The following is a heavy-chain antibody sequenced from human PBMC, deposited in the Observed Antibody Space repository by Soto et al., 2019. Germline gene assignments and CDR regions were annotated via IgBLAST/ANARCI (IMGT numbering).Heavy chain of an antibody. Sequence: QVQLVQSGAEVKKPGASVKVSCKASGYTFTGYYMHWVRQDPGQGLEWMGWINPNSGGTNYAQKFQGRVTMTRDTSISTAYMERSRLRSDDTAVYYCARGRITGTTWSWFDPWGQGTLVTVSS. D-gene: IGHD1-7*01. CDR1: GYTFTGYY. J-gene: IGHJ5*02. CDR2: INPNSGGT. CDR3: ARGRITGTTWSWFDP. V-gene: IGHV1-2*02.